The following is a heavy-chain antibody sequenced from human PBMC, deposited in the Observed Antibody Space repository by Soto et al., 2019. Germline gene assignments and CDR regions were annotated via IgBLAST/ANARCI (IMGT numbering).Heavy chain of an antibody. D-gene: IGHD3-9*01. J-gene: IGHJ4*02. V-gene: IGHV3-23*01. Sequence: LRLSCAASGFTFSSYAMSWARQAPGKGLEWVSAISGSGGSTYYADSVKGRFTISRDNSKNTLYLQMNSLRAEDTAVYYCAKEVRHYDILTGYRTHFDYWGQGTLVTVSS. CDR2: ISGSGGST. CDR1: GFTFSSYA. CDR3: AKEVRHYDILTGYRTHFDY.